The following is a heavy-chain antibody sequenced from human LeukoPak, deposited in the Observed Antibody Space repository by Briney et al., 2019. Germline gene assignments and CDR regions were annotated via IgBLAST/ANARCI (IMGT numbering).Heavy chain of an antibody. CDR3: ARDGQTGTTVY. V-gene: IGHV3-21*01. D-gene: IGHD1-7*01. Sequence: GGSLRLSCAASGFTFSNYWMGWVRQAPGKGLEWVSSISSSSSYIYYADSVKGRFTISRDNAKNSLHLQMNSLRAEDTAVYYCARDGQTGTTVYWGQGTLVTVSS. CDR2: ISSSSSYI. CDR1: GFTFSNYW. J-gene: IGHJ4*02.